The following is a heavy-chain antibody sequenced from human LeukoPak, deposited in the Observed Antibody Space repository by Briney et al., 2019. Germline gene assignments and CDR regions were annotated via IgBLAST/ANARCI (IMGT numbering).Heavy chain of an antibody. Sequence: QAGGSLRLSCAASGFTFTNYWMSWVRQAPGKGLEWVANIKQDGSEKYYVDSLKGRFTISRDNAKNSLYLQMNSLRAEDTAVYYCASYYDILTGYYRSFDYWGQGTLVTVSS. CDR3: ASYYDILTGYYRSFDY. D-gene: IGHD3-9*01. CDR1: GFTFTNYW. J-gene: IGHJ4*02. V-gene: IGHV3-7*02. CDR2: IKQDGSEK.